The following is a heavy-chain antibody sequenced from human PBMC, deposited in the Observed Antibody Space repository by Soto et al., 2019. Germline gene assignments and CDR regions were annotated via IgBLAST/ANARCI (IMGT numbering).Heavy chain of an antibody. Sequence: PSQTLSLTCAISGDSISTNGAAWNWIRQSPSRGLEWLGRTYFGSKQYNEYATSVKSRMSVNPDTSKNQVSLQLNSVTPEDTAVHYYARWGNNAFDIWGQGTMVTVSS. CDR1: GDSISTNGAA. D-gene: IGHD3-16*01. V-gene: IGHV6-1*01. J-gene: IGHJ3*02. CDR3: ARWGNNAFDI. CDR2: TYFGSKQYN.